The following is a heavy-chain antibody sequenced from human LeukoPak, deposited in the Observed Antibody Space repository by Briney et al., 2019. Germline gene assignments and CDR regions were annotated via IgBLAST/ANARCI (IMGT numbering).Heavy chain of an antibody. CDR3: AIVRLGELSPSFDY. D-gene: IGHD3-16*02. V-gene: IGHV1-2*02. CDR2: INPNSGGT. CDR1: GYTFTGYY. Sequence: GASVKVSCKASGYTFTGYYMHWLRQAPGQGLEWMGWINPNSGGTNYAQKFQGRVTMTRDTSISTAYMELSRLRSDDTAVYYCAIVRLGELSPSFDYWGQGTLVTVSS. J-gene: IGHJ4*02.